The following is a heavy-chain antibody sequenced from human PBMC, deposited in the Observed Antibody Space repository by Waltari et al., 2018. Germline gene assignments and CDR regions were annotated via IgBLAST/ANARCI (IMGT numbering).Heavy chain of an antibody. CDR3: ARGRTAVGYFDY. V-gene: IGHV3-21*02. CDR1: GFTFSDYS. D-gene: IGHD6-13*01. Sequence: DVQLVQSGGGLVKPGGSLRLPCAASGFTFSDYSMTWVRQAPGKGVEWVSSISDSGTYIFDADSVNGRFTISRDNAKNSLYLQLNSLRAEDTAVYYCARGRTAVGYFDYWGQGALVTVSS. CDR2: ISDSGTYI. J-gene: IGHJ4*02.